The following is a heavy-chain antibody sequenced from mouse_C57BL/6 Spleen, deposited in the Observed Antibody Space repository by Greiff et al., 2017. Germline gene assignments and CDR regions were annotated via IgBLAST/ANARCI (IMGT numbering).Heavy chain of an antibody. Sequence: EVKVVESGGGLVQPKGSLKLSCAASGFSFNTYAMNWVRQAPGKGLEWVARIRSKSNNYATYYADSVKDRFTISRDDSESMLYLQMNNLKTEDTAMYYCVRHDYYFDYWGQGTTRTVSS. J-gene: IGHJ2*01. CDR3: VRHDYYFDY. V-gene: IGHV10-1*01. CDR1: GFSFNTYA. CDR2: IRSKSNNYAT.